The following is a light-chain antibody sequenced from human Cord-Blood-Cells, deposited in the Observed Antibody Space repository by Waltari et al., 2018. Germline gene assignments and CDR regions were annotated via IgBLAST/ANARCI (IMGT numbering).Light chain of an antibody. J-gene: IGLJ1*01. CDR3: SSYAGSNNYV. V-gene: IGLV2-8*01. Sequence: QSALTQPPSASGSPGQSVTISCTGTSSDVGGYNYVSWYQQHPGKAPKLMIYEVSKRPPGVPDRFSGSKSGNTAPLTVSGLQAEDEADYYCSSYAGSNNYVFGTGTKVTVL. CDR2: EVS. CDR1: SSDVGGYNY.